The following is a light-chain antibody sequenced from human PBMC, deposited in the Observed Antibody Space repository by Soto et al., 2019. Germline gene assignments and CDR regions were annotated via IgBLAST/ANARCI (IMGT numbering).Light chain of an antibody. CDR3: QQYGGSPRT. Sequence: EILLTQYTGPLSLSPGERATLSCRASQSISSNFLAWYQQKPGRAPRLLIYGASSRATGIPDRFSGSGSGTDFTLTISRLEPEDLAVYYCQQYGGSPRTFGQGTKVDIK. CDR1: QSISSNF. CDR2: GAS. V-gene: IGKV3-20*01. J-gene: IGKJ1*01.